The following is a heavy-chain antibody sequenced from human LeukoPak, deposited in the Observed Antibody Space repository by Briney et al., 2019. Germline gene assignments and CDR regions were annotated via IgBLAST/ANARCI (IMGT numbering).Heavy chain of an antibody. CDR2: IYYSGST. CDR1: GGSIGSSSYY. D-gene: IGHD1-26*01. V-gene: IGHV4-39*01. CDR3: ARGRSNYYGMDV. J-gene: IGHJ6*02. Sequence: SETLSLTCTVSGGSIGSSSYYWGWIRQPPGKGLEWIGSIYYSGSTYYNPSLKSRATISVDTSKNQFSLKLSSVTAADTAVYYCARGRSNYYGMDVWGQGTTVTVSS.